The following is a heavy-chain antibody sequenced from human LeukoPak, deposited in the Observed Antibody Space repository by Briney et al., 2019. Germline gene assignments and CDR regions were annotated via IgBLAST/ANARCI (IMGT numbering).Heavy chain of an antibody. CDR3: ARVKGLGFGEIAVSEY. Sequence: ASVKVSCKASGYTFTGYDINWVQQAPGQGLEWMGWMNANSGNTGYAQKFQARVTITRRTSISTAYMELSSLRSEDTAVYYCARVKGLGFGEIAVSEYWGQGTLVTVSS. V-gene: IGHV1-8*01. J-gene: IGHJ4*02. CDR1: GYTFTGYD. CDR2: MNANSGNT. D-gene: IGHD3-10*01.